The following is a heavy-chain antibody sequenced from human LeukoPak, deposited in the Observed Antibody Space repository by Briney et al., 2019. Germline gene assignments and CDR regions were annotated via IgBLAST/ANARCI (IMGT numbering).Heavy chain of an antibody. CDR3: ARNVLTDY. V-gene: IGHV3-30*03. CDR1: GFTFSSYG. Sequence: GGSLRLSCAASGFTFSSYGMHWVRQAPGKGLEWVAVISYDGSNKYYADSVKGRFTISRDNSKNTLYLQMNSLRAEDTAVYYCARNVLTDYWGQGTLVTASS. D-gene: IGHD2-8*01. J-gene: IGHJ4*02. CDR2: ISYDGSNK.